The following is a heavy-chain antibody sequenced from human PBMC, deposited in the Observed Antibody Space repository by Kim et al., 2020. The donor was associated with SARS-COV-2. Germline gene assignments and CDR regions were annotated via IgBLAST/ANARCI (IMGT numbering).Heavy chain of an antibody. Sequence: ASVKVSCKASGYTFITNGISWVRQAPGQGLEWMGWIDPYSAVTNYTHKLQGRLTLTTDTSTGTAYMELGSLISDDTALYYCARDRKHGLDSWGQGTLVTV. CDR2: IDPYSAVT. V-gene: IGHV1-18*01. CDR1: GYTFITNG. CDR3: ARDRKHGLDS. J-gene: IGHJ4*02.